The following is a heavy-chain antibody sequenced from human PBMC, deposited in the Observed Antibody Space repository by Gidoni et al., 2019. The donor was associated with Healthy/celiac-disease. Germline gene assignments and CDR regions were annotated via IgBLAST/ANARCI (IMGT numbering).Heavy chain of an antibody. CDR2: IYHSGST. D-gene: IGHD2-2*01. Sequence: QVQLQESGPGLVKPSWTLSLTCAVSGGSIRSSNWWSWVRQPPGKGLAWIGEIYHSGSTNYNPSLKSRVTISVDKSKNQFSLKLSSVTAADTAVYYCARHRVVPAVTHYYYYGMDVWGQGTTVTVSS. CDR3: ARHRVVPAVTHYYYYGMDV. V-gene: IGHV4-4*02. J-gene: IGHJ6*02. CDR1: GGSIRSSNW.